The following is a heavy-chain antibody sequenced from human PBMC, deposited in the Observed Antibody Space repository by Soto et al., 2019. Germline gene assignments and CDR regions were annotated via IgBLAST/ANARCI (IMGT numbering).Heavy chain of an antibody. CDR3: AKPPQSHITIFGVVIIGPFDY. Sequence: GGSLRLSCAASGFTFSSYAMSWVRQAPGKGLEWVSAISGSGGSTYYADSVKGRFTISRDNSKNTLYLQMNSLRAEDTAVYYCAKPPQSHITIFGVVIIGPFDYWGQGTLVTVSS. CDR1: GFTFSSYA. J-gene: IGHJ4*02. V-gene: IGHV3-23*01. CDR2: ISGSGGST. D-gene: IGHD3-3*01.